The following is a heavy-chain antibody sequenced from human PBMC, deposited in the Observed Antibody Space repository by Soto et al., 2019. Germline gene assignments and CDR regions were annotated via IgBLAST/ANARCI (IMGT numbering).Heavy chain of an antibody. D-gene: IGHD5-18*01. Sequence: EVQLVESGGGLIQPGGSLRLSCAVSGFTVSSDYMSWVRQAPGKGLEWVSIIYSGGATYYADSVKGRFTISRDSSENTLYLQMSSLRAEDTAVYYCARARRGSSYGVDYWGQGILVTV. J-gene: IGHJ4*02. CDR1: GFTVSSDY. V-gene: IGHV3-53*01. CDR3: ARARRGSSYGVDY. CDR2: IYSGGAT.